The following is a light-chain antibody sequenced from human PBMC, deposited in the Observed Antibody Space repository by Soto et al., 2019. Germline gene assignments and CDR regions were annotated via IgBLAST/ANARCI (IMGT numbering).Light chain of an antibody. V-gene: IGKV3-20*01. J-gene: IGKJ1*01. CDR3: QQYGSSPGT. Sequence: EMVLTQSPGTLSLSPGERATLSCRARQSVRDRYLAWDQQKPGQAPSLLIYDTSTRATGVPDRFSGSGSGTDVDRTISRVGPEDFAIYCCQQYGSSPGTFGQGTKVEI. CDR1: QSVRDRY. CDR2: DTS.